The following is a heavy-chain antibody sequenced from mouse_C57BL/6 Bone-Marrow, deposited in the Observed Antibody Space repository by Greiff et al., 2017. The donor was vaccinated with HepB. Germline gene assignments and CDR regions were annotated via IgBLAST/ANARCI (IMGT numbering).Heavy chain of an antibody. Sequence: QVQLKESGPGLVAPSQSLSITCTVSGFSLTSYAISWVRQSPGKGLEWIGVIWTGGGTKYYSALKSRLSISKDNSKSQVVLKMNSLQTDDTARYYCARSPVGAPYWYFDVWGTGTTVTVSS. CDR1: GFSLTSYA. CDR3: ARSPVGAPYWYFDV. V-gene: IGHV2-9-1*01. J-gene: IGHJ1*03. D-gene: IGHD1-1*01. CDR2: IWTGGGT.